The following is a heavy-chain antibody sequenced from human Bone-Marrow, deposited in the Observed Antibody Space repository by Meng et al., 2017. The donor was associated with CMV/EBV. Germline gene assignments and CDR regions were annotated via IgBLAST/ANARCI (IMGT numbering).Heavy chain of an antibody. CDR1: GGTFSSYA. J-gene: IGHJ4*02. CDR3: ASGESGSYSYYFDY. V-gene: IGHV1-69*10. CDR2: VIPILDIT. D-gene: IGHD1-26*01. Sequence: SVKVSCKASGGTFSSYAISWVRQAPGQGLEWMGGVIPILDITNNAQKFQGRVTITADKSTSTAYMELSSLRSEDTAVYYCASGESGSYSYYFDYWGQVKLVSFAS.